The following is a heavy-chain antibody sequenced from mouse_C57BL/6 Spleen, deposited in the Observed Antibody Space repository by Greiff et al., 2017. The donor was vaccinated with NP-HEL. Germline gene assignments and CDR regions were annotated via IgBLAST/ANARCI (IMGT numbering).Heavy chain of an antibody. Sequence: QVQLQQPGAELVRPGSSVKLSCKASGYTFTSYWMDWVKQRPGQGLEWIGNIYPSDSETHYNQKFKDKATLTVDKSSSTAYMQLSSLTSEDSAVYYCARSGITTASGFAYWGQGTLVTVSA. D-gene: IGHD1-2*01. V-gene: IGHV1-61*01. CDR1: GYTFTSYW. J-gene: IGHJ3*01. CDR2: IYPSDSET. CDR3: ARSGITTASGFAY.